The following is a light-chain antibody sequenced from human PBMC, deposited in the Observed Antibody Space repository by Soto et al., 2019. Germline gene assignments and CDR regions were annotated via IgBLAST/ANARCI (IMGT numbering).Light chain of an antibody. J-gene: IGLJ2*01. CDR3: AAWDDSLNGVV. CDR1: SSNIGSNS. V-gene: IGLV1-44*01. CDR2: SSN. Sequence: QSVLTQPPSASGTPGQRVTISCSGRSSNIGSNSVNWYQQLPGTAPKLLMYSSNQRPSGVPDRFAGYKSGTSASLAISGLQSEDEADYYCAAWDDSLNGVVVGGGTKLTVL.